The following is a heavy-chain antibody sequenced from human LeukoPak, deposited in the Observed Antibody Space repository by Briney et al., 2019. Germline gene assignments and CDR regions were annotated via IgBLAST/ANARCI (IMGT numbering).Heavy chain of an antibody. CDR3: ARSGYCSGGSCFYYFDY. CDR2: ISAYNGNT. CDR1: GYTFTGYG. Sequence: ASVKVSCKASGYTFTGYGISWVRQAPGQGLEWMGWISAYNGNTNYAQKLQGRVTMTTDTSTSTAYMELRSLRSDDTAVYYCARSGYCSGGSCFYYFDYWGQGTLVTVSS. J-gene: IGHJ4*02. D-gene: IGHD2-15*01. V-gene: IGHV1-18*01.